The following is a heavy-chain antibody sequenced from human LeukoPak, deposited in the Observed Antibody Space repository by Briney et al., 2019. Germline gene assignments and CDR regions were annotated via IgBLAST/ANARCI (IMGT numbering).Heavy chain of an antibody. CDR2: INPNSGGT. CDR3: ARGIEIRLGELSPVDP. CDR1: GYTFTGYC. V-gene: IGHV1-2*02. D-gene: IGHD3-16*02. Sequence: GASVKVSCKASGYTFTGYCMHWVRQAPGQGLEWMGWINPNSGGTNYAQKFQGRVTMTRDTSISTAYMELSRLRSDDTAVYYCARGIEIRLGELSPVDPWGQGTLVTVSS. J-gene: IGHJ5*02.